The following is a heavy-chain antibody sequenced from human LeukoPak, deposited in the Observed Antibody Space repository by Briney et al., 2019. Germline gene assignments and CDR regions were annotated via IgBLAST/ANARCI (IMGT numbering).Heavy chain of an antibody. CDR2: INPNSGGT. D-gene: IGHD2-15*01. Sequence: ASVKVSCKASGYTFTGYYMHWVRQAPGQGLEWMGRINPNSGGTKYAQMFQGRVTMTRDTSISTAYMELSRLRSDDTAVYYCARDQRIRCGGGSCYSAVSSSGWYGLFDYWGQGTLVTVSS. J-gene: IGHJ4*02. V-gene: IGHV1-2*06. CDR3: ARDQRIRCGGGSCYSAVSSSGWYGLFDY. CDR1: GYTFTGYY.